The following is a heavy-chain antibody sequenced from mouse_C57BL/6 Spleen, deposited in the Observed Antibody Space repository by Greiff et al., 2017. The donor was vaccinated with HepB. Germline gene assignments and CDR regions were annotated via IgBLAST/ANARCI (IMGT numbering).Heavy chain of an antibody. Sequence: EVMLVESGGDLVKPGGSLKLSCAASGFTFSSYGMSWVRQTPDKRLEWVATISSGGSYTYYPDSVKGRFTISRDNAKNTLYLQMSSLKSEDTAMYYCARHDYYDSAGGDYFDYWGQGTTLTVSS. J-gene: IGHJ2*01. V-gene: IGHV5-6*01. D-gene: IGHD2-4*01. CDR1: GFTFSSYG. CDR2: ISSGGSYT. CDR3: ARHDYYDSAGGDYFDY.